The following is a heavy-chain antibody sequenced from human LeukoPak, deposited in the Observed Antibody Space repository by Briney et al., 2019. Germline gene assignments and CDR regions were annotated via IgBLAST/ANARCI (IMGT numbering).Heavy chain of an antibody. J-gene: IGHJ5*02. CDR3: ARRAPPSIIWFGELSGWFDP. D-gene: IGHD3-10*01. CDR2: IYYSGST. CDR1: GGSISSSSYY. V-gene: IGHV4-39*07. Sequence: PSETLSLTCTVSGGSISSSSYYWGWIRQPPGKGLEWIGSIYYSGSTYYNPSLKSRVTISVDTSKNQFSLKLSSVTAADTAVYYCARRAPPSIIWFGELSGWFDPWGQGTLVTVSS.